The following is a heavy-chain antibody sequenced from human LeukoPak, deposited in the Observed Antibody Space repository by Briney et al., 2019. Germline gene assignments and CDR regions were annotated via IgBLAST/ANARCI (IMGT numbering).Heavy chain of an antibody. CDR2: IGTSSTTI. CDR1: GFTFSSYT. V-gene: IGHV3-48*01. CDR3: ARGGRDFWSGYYNPAEFDY. Sequence: PGGSLRLSCAASGFTFSSYTMNWVRQPPGKGLEWVSNIGTSSTTIYYADSVKGRFTISRDNAKNSLYLQMNSLRADDTAVYYCARGGRDFWSGYYNPAEFDYWGQGTLVTVSS. D-gene: IGHD3-3*01. J-gene: IGHJ4*02.